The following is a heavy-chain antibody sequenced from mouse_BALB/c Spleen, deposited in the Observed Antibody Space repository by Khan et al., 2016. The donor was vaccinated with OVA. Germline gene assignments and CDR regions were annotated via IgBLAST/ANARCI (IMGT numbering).Heavy chain of an antibody. D-gene: IGHD2-3*01. CDR2: ISYSGST. CDR3: ARDGSRYNYAMDY. CDR1: GYSITSDYA. V-gene: IGHV3-2*02. Sequence: EVQLQESGPGLVKPSQSLSLTCTVTGYSITSDYAWNWIRQFPGNKLEWMGYISYSGSTYYNPALKSRISITRDTSKNQFFLQLNSVTTEDTATYYCARDGSRYNYAMDYWGQGTSGTVSS. J-gene: IGHJ4*01.